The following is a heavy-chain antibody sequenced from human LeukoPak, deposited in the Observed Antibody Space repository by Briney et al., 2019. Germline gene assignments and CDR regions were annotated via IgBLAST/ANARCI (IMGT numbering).Heavy chain of an antibody. CDR2: IYYSGST. D-gene: IGHD1-26*01. CDR1: GGSISSYY. Sequence: PSETLSLTCTVSGGSISSYYWSWIRQPPGKGLEWIGHIYYSGSTNYNPSLKSRVTISVDTSKNQFSLKLSSVTAADTAVYYCARRTVGAREAYFDYWGQGTLVTVSS. V-gene: IGHV4-59*01. J-gene: IGHJ4*02. CDR3: ARRTVGAREAYFDY.